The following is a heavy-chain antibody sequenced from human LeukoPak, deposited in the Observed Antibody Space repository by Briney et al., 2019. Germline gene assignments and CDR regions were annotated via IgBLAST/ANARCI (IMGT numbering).Heavy chain of an antibody. CDR3: THGSMYQLDY. Sequence: GGSLRLSCAASGFSFSSHGMSWVRQAPGQGLEWVSGIIGGAGGTYYADSVKGRFTISRDNSKNTLYLQMNSLRAEDTAVYYCTHGSMYQLDYWGQGTLVTVSS. D-gene: IGHD2-2*01. CDR1: GFSFSSHG. J-gene: IGHJ4*02. CDR2: IIGGAGGT. V-gene: IGHV3-23*01.